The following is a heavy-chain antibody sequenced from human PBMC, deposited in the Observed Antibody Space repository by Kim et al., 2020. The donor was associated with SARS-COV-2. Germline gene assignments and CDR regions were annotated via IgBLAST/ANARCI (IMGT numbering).Heavy chain of an antibody. D-gene: IGHD2-2*01. Sequence: TPSPKSRVTISVDTSKNQFSLKLSSVTAADTAVYYCARGARYQLLYWFDPWGQGTLVTVSS. V-gene: IGHV4-59*09. CDR3: ARGARYQLLYWFDP. J-gene: IGHJ5*02.